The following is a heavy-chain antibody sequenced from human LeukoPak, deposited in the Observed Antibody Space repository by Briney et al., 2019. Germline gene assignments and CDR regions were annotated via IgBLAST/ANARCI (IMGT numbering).Heavy chain of an antibody. CDR1: GFXFSSYW. Sequence: GGSLRLSCAASGFXFSSYWMSWVRQAPGKGLEWVANIKQDGSEKYYVDSVKGRFTISRDNAKNSLYLQMNSLRAEDTAVYYCARDLIRGYSYGMGYWGQGTLVTVSS. J-gene: IGHJ4*02. CDR2: IKQDGSEK. CDR3: ARDLIRGYSYGMGY. D-gene: IGHD5-18*01. V-gene: IGHV3-7*05.